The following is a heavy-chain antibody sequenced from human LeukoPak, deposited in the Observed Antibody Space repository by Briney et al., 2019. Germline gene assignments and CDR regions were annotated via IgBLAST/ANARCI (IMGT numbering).Heavy chain of an antibody. V-gene: IGHV4-39*07. J-gene: IGHJ4*02. Sequence: SETLSLTCSVSGDSVSSTSDNWGWIRQPPGKGLEWIGNIYYTGSTFYNPSLKSRVTMSVDTSNNRFSLKLSSVTAADTAVYYCAREPRDGYNRLDYWGQGTLVTVSS. D-gene: IGHD5-24*01. CDR1: GDSVSSTSDN. CDR3: AREPRDGYNRLDY. CDR2: IYYTGST.